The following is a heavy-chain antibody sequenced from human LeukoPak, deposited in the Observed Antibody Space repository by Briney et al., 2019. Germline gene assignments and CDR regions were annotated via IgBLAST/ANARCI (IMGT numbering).Heavy chain of an antibody. J-gene: IGHJ4*02. CDR2: VYTSGST. CDR1: GGSIRSGSYY. CDR3: ARSLEGEGYNADYFDH. D-gene: IGHD5-24*01. Sequence: SETLSLTCTVSGGSIRSGSYYWSWIRQPAGKGLEWIGRVYTSGSTNYNPSLKSRVTISVDTSKNHFSLNLSSVTAADTAVYYCARSLEGEGYNADYFDHWGQGTLATVSS. V-gene: IGHV4-61*02.